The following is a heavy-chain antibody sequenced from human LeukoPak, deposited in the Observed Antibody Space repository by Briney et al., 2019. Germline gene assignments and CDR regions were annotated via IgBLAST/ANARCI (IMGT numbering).Heavy chain of an antibody. Sequence: ASVKVSCKASGYTFTSYGISWVRQAPGQGLEWMGWISAYNGNTNYAQKLQGRVTTTTDTSTSTAYMELRSLRSDDTAVYYCARGYYDILTGYYIGYYFDYWGQGTLVTVSS. V-gene: IGHV1-18*01. CDR2: ISAYNGNT. J-gene: IGHJ4*02. D-gene: IGHD3-9*01. CDR1: GYTFTSYG. CDR3: ARGYYDILTGYYIGYYFDY.